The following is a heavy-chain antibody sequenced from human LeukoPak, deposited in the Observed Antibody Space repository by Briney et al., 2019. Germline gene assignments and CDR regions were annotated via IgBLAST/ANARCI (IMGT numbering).Heavy chain of an antibody. CDR3: AGELFGELLNHHYYYYGMDV. Sequence: GGSLRLSCAASGFTFSSYAMSWVRQAPGKGLEWVSAISGSGGSTYYADSVKGRFTISRDNAKNSLYLQMNSLRAEDTAVYYCAGELFGELLNHHYYYYGMDVWGQGTTVTVSS. V-gene: IGHV3-23*01. CDR2: ISGSGGST. D-gene: IGHD3-10*01. CDR1: GFTFSSYA. J-gene: IGHJ6*02.